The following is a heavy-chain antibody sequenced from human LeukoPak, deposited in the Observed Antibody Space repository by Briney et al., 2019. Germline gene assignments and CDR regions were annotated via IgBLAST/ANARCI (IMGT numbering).Heavy chain of an antibody. CDR1: GGTFSSYA. V-gene: IGHV1-69*13. CDR3: ARSLWFGELFPQDY. D-gene: IGHD3-10*01. Sequence: ASVKVSCKASGGTFSSYAISWVRQAPGQGLEWMGGIIPIFGTANYAQKFQGRVTITADESTSTAYMELSSLRSEDTAVYYCARSLWFGELFPQDYWGQGTLVTVSS. CDR2: IIPIFGTA. J-gene: IGHJ4*02.